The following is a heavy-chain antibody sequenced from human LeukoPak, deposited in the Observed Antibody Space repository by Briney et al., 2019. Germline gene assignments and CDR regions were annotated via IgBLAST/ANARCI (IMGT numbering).Heavy chain of an antibody. D-gene: IGHD4-17*01. CDR2: ISRTGNST. V-gene: IGHV3-23*01. Sequence: GGSLRLSCAASGFTFSNYAMSWVRQAPGKGLEWVSAISRTGNSTYYADSVKGRFTISRDNSKNTLYLQMNNLRAEDTAINYCAKDTVTSLNWFDPWGQGTLVTVSS. CDR1: GFTFSNYA. CDR3: AKDTVTSLNWFDP. J-gene: IGHJ5*02.